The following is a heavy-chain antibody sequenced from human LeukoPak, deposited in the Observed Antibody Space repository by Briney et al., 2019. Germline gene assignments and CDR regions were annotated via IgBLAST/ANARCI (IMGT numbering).Heavy chain of an antibody. J-gene: IGHJ4*02. CDR3: AREVDYYGSGSYCLFDY. CDR2: ISAYDGNT. Sequence: GASVKVSCKASGLTFSNYGITWVRQAPGQGLEWVGWISAYDGNTNYAQKFQGRVTMTADTSTSTAYMELSSLRSEDTAVYYCAREVDYYGSGSYCLFDYWGQGTLVTVSS. V-gene: IGHV1-18*01. CDR1: GLTFSNYG. D-gene: IGHD3-10*01.